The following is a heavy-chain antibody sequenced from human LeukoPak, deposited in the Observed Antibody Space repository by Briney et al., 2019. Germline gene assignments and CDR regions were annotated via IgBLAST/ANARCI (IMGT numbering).Heavy chain of an antibody. CDR1: GCSISSGGYS. CDR3: ARGGDYYFDY. J-gene: IGHJ4*02. Sequence: SQTLSLTCAVSGCSISSGGYSWSWIRQPPGKGLEWIGYIYHSGSTYYNPSLKSRVTISVDRSKNQFSLKLSSVTAADTAVYYCARGGDYYFDYWGQGTLVTVSS. V-gene: IGHV4-30-2*01. CDR2: IYHSGST. D-gene: IGHD4-17*01.